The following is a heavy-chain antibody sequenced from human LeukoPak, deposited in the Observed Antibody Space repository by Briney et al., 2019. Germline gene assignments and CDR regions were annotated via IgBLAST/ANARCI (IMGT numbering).Heavy chain of an antibody. CDR2: IRYDGSNK. CDR1: GFTFSSYG. D-gene: IGHD6-19*01. J-gene: IGHJ4*02. V-gene: IGHV3-30*02. CDR3: ARELLIRAEAGAGAY. Sequence: GGSLRLSCAASGFTFSSYGMHWVRQAPGKGLEWVAFIRYDGSNKYYADSVKGRFTISRDNSKNTLYLQMNSLRAEDTAVYYCARELLIRAEAGAGAYWGQGTLVTVSS.